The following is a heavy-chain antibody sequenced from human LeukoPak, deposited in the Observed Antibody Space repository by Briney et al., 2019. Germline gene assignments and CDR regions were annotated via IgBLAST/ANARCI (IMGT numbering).Heavy chain of an antibody. Sequence: SETLSLTCAVYGGSFSGYYWSWIRQPPGKGLEWIGEINHSGSTNYNPSLKSRVTISVDTSKNQFSLELTSVTAADTAVYYCARDLVTVTKGFDIWGQGTMVSVSS. CDR1: GGSFSGYY. CDR2: INHSGST. J-gene: IGHJ3*02. V-gene: IGHV4-34*01. D-gene: IGHD4-17*01. CDR3: ARDLVTVTKGFDI.